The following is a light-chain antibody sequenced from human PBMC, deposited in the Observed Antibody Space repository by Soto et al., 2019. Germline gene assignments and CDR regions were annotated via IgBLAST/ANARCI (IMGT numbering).Light chain of an antibody. CDR3: TQYDHIPLT. CDR1: QDISDY. V-gene: IGKV1-33*01. J-gene: IGKJ4*01. Sequence: DFQMTHSPSSLSASVGDRVTITCQASQDISDYLNWYQQKPGAAPKLLIYDASNLQAGVPSRFSGSGSGKEFTVTISSLQPDFLPIYYRTQYDHIPLTFGDGTKVEIX. CDR2: DAS.